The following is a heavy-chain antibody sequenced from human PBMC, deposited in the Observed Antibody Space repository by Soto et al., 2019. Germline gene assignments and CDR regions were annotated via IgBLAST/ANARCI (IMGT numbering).Heavy chain of an antibody. J-gene: IGHJ4*02. CDR2: INHSGST. Sequence: SETLSLTCAVYGGSFSGYYWSWIRQPPGKGLEWIGEINHSGSTNYNPSLKSRVTISVDTSKNQFSLKLSSVTAADTAVYYCARGAGRPYPVFDYWGQGTLVTVS. CDR3: ARGAGRPYPVFDY. CDR1: GGSFSGYY. D-gene: IGHD6-19*01. V-gene: IGHV4-34*01.